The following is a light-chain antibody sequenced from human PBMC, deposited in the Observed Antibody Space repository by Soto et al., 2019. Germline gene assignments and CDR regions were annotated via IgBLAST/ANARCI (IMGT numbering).Light chain of an antibody. CDR1: SSDVGTWNL. CDR3: CSYANSSSV. Sequence: QSALTQPASVSGSPGQSISISCTGTSSDVGTWNLVSWYQQHPGKAPKLMIYEGNKRPSGVSNRFSGSKSGNTASLTISGLQTEDEAAYYCCSYANSSSVFGTGTKLTVL. V-gene: IGLV2-23*03. CDR2: EGN. J-gene: IGLJ1*01.